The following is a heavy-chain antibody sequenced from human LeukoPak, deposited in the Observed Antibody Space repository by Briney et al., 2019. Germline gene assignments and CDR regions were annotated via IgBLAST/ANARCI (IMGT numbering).Heavy chain of an antibody. CDR1: GGSISGGDYY. CDR2: IYYSGTT. J-gene: IGHJ4*02. D-gene: IGHD1-26*01. V-gene: IGHV4-30-4*08. Sequence: SETLSLTCTVSGGSISGGDYYWTWIRQPPGKGLEWIAYIYYSGTTYYNPSLKSRVTISVDTSKNQFSLKLTSVTAADTAVYYCATSQGGGVGAPVPFDYWGQGTLVTVSS. CDR3: ATSQGGGVGAPVPFDY.